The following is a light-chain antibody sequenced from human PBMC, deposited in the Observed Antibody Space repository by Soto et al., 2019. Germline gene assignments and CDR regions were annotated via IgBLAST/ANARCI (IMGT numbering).Light chain of an antibody. CDR2: GAS. CDR1: QSVVSSY. V-gene: IGKV3-20*01. CDR3: QQFGSSLIT. J-gene: IGKJ5*01. Sequence: GTLSLSPGERATLSCRASQSVVSSYLAWYQQKPGQAPRLLIYGASSRATGIPDRFSGGGSGTDFTLTISRMETEDFAVYYCQQFGSSLITFGQGTRLEIK.